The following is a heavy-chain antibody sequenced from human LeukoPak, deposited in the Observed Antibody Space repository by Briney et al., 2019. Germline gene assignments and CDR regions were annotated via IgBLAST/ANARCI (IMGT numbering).Heavy chain of an antibody. CDR2: IHHSGDT. CDR1: GGSIRSSTYY. CDR3: ARDLVGAFDI. Sequence: PSETLSLTCTVSGGSIRSSTYYWAWIRQPPGKGLEWTGTIHHSGDTYYNPSLKSRVTISVDTSKNQFSLQLSSVTAADTAVYYCARDLVGAFDIWGQGTMVTVSS. V-gene: IGHV4-39*07. D-gene: IGHD2-15*01. J-gene: IGHJ3*02.